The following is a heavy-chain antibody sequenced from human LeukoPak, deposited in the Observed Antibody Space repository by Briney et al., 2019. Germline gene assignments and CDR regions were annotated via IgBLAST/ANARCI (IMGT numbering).Heavy chain of an antibody. D-gene: IGHD6-19*01. CDR3: ARERGSSGPKGKAFDI. Sequence: SETLSLTCSVSGGSISNYYWSWIRQPPGKGLEWIGCSYDGGSTGYNPSLKSRVTMSVDTSKNQFSLKLSSVTAADTAVYYCARERGSSGPKGKAFDIWGQGTMVTVSS. V-gene: IGHV4-59*12. CDR1: GGSISNYY. CDR2: SYDGGST. J-gene: IGHJ3*02.